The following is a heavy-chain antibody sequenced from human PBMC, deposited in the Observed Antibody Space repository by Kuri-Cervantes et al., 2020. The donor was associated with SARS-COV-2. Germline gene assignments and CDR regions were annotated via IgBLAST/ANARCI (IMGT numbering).Heavy chain of an antibody. J-gene: IGHJ3*02. Sequence: ASVKVSCKASGYTFTGYYMHWVRQAPGQGLEWMGWINPNSGGTNYAQKFQGRVTMTRDTSISTAYMELSRLRSDDTAVYYCATGKNYYDGSGYYERGSDAFDIWGQGTMVTVSS. D-gene: IGHD3-22*01. CDR3: ATGKNYYDGSGYYERGSDAFDI. CDR1: GYTFTGYY. CDR2: INPNSGGT. V-gene: IGHV1-2*02.